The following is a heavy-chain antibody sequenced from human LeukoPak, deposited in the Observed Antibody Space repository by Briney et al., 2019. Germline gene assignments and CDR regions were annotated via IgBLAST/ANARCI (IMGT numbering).Heavy chain of an antibody. V-gene: IGHV4-34*01. CDR1: GGSFSGYY. CDR2: INHSGST. J-gene: IGHJ6*02. Sequence: SETLSLTCAVYGGSFSGYYWSWIRQPPGKGLEWIGEINHSGSTNYNPSLKSRATISVDTSKNQFSLKLSSVTAADTAVYYCARGLGYCSSTSCSYYYYYGMDVWGQGTTVTVSS. D-gene: IGHD2-2*01. CDR3: ARGLGYCSSTSCSYYYYYGMDV.